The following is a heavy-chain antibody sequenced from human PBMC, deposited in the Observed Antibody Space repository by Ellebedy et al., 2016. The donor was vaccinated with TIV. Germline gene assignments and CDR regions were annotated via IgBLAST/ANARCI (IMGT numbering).Heavy chain of an antibody. J-gene: IGHJ4*02. Sequence: SVKVSCKASGGTFNSHAISRVRQPPGQGREWMGGITGMFRTVNYAQKFQGRVTITADEFMTTAYMELSSLRSEDTAVYYCARGGAYYHRYFDDWGQGTLVTVSS. CDR3: ARGGAYYHRYFDD. V-gene: IGHV1-69*13. CDR2: ITGMFRTV. CDR1: GGTFNSHA. D-gene: IGHD3-10*01.